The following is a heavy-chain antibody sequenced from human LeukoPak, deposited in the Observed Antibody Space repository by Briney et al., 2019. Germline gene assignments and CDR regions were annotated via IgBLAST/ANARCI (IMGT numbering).Heavy chain of an antibody. CDR1: GGSISSGGYY. J-gene: IGHJ4*02. D-gene: IGHD3-10*01. V-gene: IGHV4-61*08. Sequence: SETLSLTCTVSGGSISSGGYYWSWIRQHPGKGLEWIGYVYYSGSTNYNPSLKSRVTISIDTSKNQFSLKLSSVTAADTAVYYCARDYYSASGTFDYWGQGTLVTVSS. CDR2: VYYSGST. CDR3: ARDYYSASGTFDY.